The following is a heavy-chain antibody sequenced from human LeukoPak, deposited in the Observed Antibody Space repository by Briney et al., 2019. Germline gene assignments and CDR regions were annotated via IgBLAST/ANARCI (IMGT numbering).Heavy chain of an antibody. V-gene: IGHV5-51*01. D-gene: IGHD5-24*01. CDR3: AKSLDGLGFGY. J-gene: IGHJ4*02. Sequence: GESLKISCKGSGYSFSTYWIGWVRQMPGKGLAWMGMLYPGDSDTRYSPSFQGQVTMSADKSINTACLQWSSLKASDTAMYYCAKSLDGLGFGYWGQGTLVTVSS. CDR2: LYPGDSDT. CDR1: GYSFSTYW.